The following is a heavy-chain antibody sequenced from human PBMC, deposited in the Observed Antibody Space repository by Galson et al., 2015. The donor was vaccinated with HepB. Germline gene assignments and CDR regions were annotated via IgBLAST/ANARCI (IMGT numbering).Heavy chain of an antibody. J-gene: IGHJ6*03. CDR1: GYTLTELS. V-gene: IGHV1-24*01. CDR3: ARECEFDWNQQGYYYYYYYMDV. Sequence: SVKVSCKVSGYTLTELSMHWVRQAPGKGLEWMGGFDPEDGETIYAQKFQGRVTMTEDTSTDTAYMELSSLRSEDTAVYYCARECEFDWNQQGYYYYYYYMDVWGKGTTVTVSS. CDR2: FDPEDGET. D-gene: IGHD3-9*01.